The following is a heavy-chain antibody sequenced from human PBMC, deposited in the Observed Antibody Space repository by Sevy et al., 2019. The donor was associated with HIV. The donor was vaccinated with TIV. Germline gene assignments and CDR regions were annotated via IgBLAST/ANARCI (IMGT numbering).Heavy chain of an antibody. Sequence: GGSLRLSCAASGFTFSSYAMHWVRQAPGKGLEWVAVISYDGSNKYYADSVKGRFTIARDNSKNTLYLQMNSLRAEDTAVYYCARDERIAGGRYYYYYYMDVWGKGTTVTVSS. CDR3: ARDERIAGGRYYYYYYMDV. CDR2: ISYDGSNK. CDR1: GFTFSSYA. D-gene: IGHD6-13*01. J-gene: IGHJ6*03. V-gene: IGHV3-30-3*01.